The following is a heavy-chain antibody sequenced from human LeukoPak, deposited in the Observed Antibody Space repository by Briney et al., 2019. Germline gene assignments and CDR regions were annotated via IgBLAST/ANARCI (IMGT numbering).Heavy chain of an antibody. CDR2: ISGSGGST. CDR3: AKDPFDGIAVTDAFDI. J-gene: IGHJ3*02. V-gene: IGHV3-23*01. D-gene: IGHD6-19*01. Sequence: PGGSLRLSCAASGFTFSSYAMSWVRQAPGKGLEWVSAISGSGGSTYYADSVRGRFTISRDNSKNTLYLQMNSLRAEDTAVYYCAKDPFDGIAVTDAFDIWGQGTMVTVSS. CDR1: GFTFSSYA.